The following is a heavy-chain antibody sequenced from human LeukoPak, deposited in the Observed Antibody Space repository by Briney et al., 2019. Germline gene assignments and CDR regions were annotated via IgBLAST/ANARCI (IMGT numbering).Heavy chain of an antibody. D-gene: IGHD3-22*01. CDR2: IYYSGST. J-gene: IGHJ4*02. V-gene: IGHV4-31*03. CDR3: ARVGVNDSSGYHIVYFGY. Sequence: SQTLSLTCTVSGGSISSGGYYWSWIRQHPGKGLEWIGYIYYSGSTYYNPSLKSRVTISVDTSKNQFSLKLSSVTAADTAVYYCARVGVNDSSGYHIVYFGYWGQGTLVTVSS. CDR1: GGSISSGGYY.